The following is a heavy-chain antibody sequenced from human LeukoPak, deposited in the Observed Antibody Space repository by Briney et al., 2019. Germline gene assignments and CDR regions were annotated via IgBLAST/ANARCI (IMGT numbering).Heavy chain of an antibody. J-gene: IGHJ6*04. CDR1: AFTFSNYW. V-gene: IGHV3-7*01. Sequence: HTGGSLRLSCVASAFTFSNYWMTWVRQAPGKGLEWVANIKQDGSEKYYVDSVKGRFTISRDNAKNSVYLQMNSLRAEDTAVYYCARVLMDVWGKGTTVTVSS. CDR3: ARVLMDV. CDR2: IKQDGSEK.